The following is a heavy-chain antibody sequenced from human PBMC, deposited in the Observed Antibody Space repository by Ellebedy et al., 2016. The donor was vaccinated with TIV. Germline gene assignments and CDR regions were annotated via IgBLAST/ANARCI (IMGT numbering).Heavy chain of an antibody. D-gene: IGHD1-26*01. CDR2: INSDGSST. Sequence: GESLKISXVVSGFTFRSYWMHWVRQAPGKGLVWVSRINSDGSSTNYADSVKGRFTISRDNAQNTLYLQMNSLRAEDTAVYYCARDWDSPGDYYMDVWGKGTTVTVSS. CDR3: ARDWDSPGDYYMDV. V-gene: IGHV3-74*01. CDR1: GFTFRSYW. J-gene: IGHJ6*03.